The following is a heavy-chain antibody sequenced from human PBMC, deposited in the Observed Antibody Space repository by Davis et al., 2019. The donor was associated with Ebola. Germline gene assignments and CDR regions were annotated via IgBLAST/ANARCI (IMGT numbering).Heavy chain of an antibody. CDR3: TKDKTMATQYWYFDL. V-gene: IGHV3-30*02. D-gene: IGHD4/OR15-4a*01. J-gene: IGHJ2*01. CDR2: IRRDGSNK. Sequence: GGSLRLSCAASGFTFSLYGMHWVRQAPGKGLEWVAFIRRDGSNKYYVDSVKGRFTTSRDNSKNTLYLQMNSLRAEDTALYYCTKDKTMATQYWYFDLWGRGTLVSVSS. CDR1: GFTFSLYG.